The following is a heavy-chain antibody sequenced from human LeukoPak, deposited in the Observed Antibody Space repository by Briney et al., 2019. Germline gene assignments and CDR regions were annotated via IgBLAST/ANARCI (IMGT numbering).Heavy chain of an antibody. CDR2: IYHSGST. J-gene: IGHJ3*02. Sequence: SETLSLTCTVSGGSISSYYWSWIRQPAGKGLEWIGRIYHSGSTNYNPSLKSRVTISVDTSKNQFSLKLSSVTAADTAVYYCAITVVTPMFAFDIWGQGTLVTVSS. V-gene: IGHV4-4*07. CDR3: AITVVTPMFAFDI. CDR1: GGSISSYY. D-gene: IGHD4-23*01.